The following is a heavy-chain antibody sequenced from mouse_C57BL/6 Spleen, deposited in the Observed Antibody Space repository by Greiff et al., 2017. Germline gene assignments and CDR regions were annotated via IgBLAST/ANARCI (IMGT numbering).Heavy chain of an antibody. D-gene: IGHD1-1*01. V-gene: IGHV1-82*01. Sequence: QVQLQQSGPELVKPGASVKISCKASGYAFSSSRMNWVKQRPGKGLEWIRRIYPGNGDTNYNGKFKGKATLTADKSPSTAYMQLSSLPSEDSAVYFCARLGYYGSSYGAWFAYWGQGTLVTVSA. CDR2: IYPGNGDT. J-gene: IGHJ3*01. CDR3: ARLGYYGSSYGAWFAY. CDR1: GYAFSSSR.